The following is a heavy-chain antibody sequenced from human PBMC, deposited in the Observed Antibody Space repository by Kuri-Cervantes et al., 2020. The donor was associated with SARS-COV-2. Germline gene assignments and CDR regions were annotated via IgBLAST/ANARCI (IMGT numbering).Heavy chain of an antibody. J-gene: IGHJ6*03. CDR2: IWYDGSNK. V-gene: IGHV3-33*01. D-gene: IGHD2-15*01. CDR3: ARDRIAPTGWDYYMDV. Sequence: GESLKISCAASGFTFSSYGMHWVRQAPGKGLEWVAVIWYDGSNKYYADSVKGRFTISRDNSKNTLYPQMNSLRAEDTAVYYCARDRIAPTGWDYYMDVWGKGTTVTVSS. CDR1: GFTFSSYG.